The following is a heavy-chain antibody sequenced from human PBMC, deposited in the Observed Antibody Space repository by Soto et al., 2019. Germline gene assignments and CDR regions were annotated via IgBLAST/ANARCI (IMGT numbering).Heavy chain of an antibody. Sequence: PGESLKISCKGSGYSFTSYWISWVRQMPGKGLEWMGRIDPSDSYTNYSPSFQGHVTISADKSISTAYLQWSSLKASDTAMYYCASVDTFVGRSSYHYYRMDVWGQGSTVPGSS. CDR3: ASVDTFVGRSSYHYYRMDV. J-gene: IGHJ6*02. D-gene: IGHD5-18*01. V-gene: IGHV5-10-1*01. CDR1: GYSFTSYW. CDR2: IDPSDSYT.